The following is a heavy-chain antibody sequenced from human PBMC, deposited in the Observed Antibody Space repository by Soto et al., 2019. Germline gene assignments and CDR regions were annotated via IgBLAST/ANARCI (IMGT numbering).Heavy chain of an antibody. CDR3: AKYADLGVAGLDPSFDY. CDR1: GFTFSSYA. V-gene: IGHV3-23*01. CDR2: ISGSGGST. J-gene: IGHJ4*02. Sequence: GGSLRLSCAASGFTFSSYAMSWVRQAPGKGLEWVSVISGSGGSTYYADSVKGRFTISRDNSKNTLYLQMNSLRVEDTAVYYCAKYADLGVAGLDPSFDYWGQGTLVTVSS. D-gene: IGHD6-19*01.